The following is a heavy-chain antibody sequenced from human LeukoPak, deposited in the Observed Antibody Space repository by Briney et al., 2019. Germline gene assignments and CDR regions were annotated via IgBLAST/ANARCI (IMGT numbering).Heavy chain of an antibody. D-gene: IGHD3-22*01. Sequence: PGGSLRLSCAASGFTFSSYSMNWVRQAPGKGLEWVSSISSSSSYIYYADSVKGRFTISRDNAKNSLYLQMNSLRAEDTAVYYCARVGGGYERSEDYWGQGTLVTVSS. CDR2: ISSSSSYI. V-gene: IGHV3-21*01. CDR1: GFTFSSYS. CDR3: ARVGGGYERSEDY. J-gene: IGHJ4*02.